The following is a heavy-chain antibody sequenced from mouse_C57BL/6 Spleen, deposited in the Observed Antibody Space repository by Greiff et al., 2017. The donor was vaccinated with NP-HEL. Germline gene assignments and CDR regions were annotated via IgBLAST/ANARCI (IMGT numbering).Heavy chain of an antibody. CDR1: GYTFTSYG. CDR3: ARVSTVVVGFDY. D-gene: IGHD1-1*01. Sequence: VQLQESGAELARPGASVKLSCKASGYTFTSYGISWVKQRTGQGLEWIGEIYPRSGNTYYNEKFKGKATLTADKSSSTAYMELRSLTSEDSAVYFCARVSTVVVGFDYWGQGTTLTVSS. J-gene: IGHJ2*01. V-gene: IGHV1-81*01. CDR2: IYPRSGNT.